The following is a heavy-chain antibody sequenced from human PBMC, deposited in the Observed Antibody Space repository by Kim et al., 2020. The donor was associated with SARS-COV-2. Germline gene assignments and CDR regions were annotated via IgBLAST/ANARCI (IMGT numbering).Heavy chain of an antibody. D-gene: IGHD3-10*01. CDR2: IKSKTDGGTT. CDR3: TTDLALARITMVREPGRTVDAFDI. J-gene: IGHJ3*02. V-gene: IGHV3-15*01. CDR1: GFTFSNAW. Sequence: GGSLRLSCAASGFTFSNAWMSWVRQAPGKGLEWVGRIKSKTDGGTTDYAAPVKGRFTISRDDSKNTLYLQMNSLKTEDTAVYYCTTDLALARITMVREPGRTVDAFDIWGQGTMVTVSS.